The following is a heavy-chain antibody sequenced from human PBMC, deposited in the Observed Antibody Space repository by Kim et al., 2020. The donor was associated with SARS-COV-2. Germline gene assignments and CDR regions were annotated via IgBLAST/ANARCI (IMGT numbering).Heavy chain of an antibody. CDR2: IYYSGST. Sequence: SETLSLTCTVSGGSISSGGYYWSWIRQHPGKGLEWIGYIYYSGSTYYNPSLKSRVTISVDTSKNQFSLKLSSVTAADTALYYCARCNYYDSSGYPDYWGQGTLVTVSS. CDR1: GGSISSGGYY. D-gene: IGHD3-22*01. V-gene: IGHV4-31*03. CDR3: ARCNYYDSSGYPDY. J-gene: IGHJ4*02.